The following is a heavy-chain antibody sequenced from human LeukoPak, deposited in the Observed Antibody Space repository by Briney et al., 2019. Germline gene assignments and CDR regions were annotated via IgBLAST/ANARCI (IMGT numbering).Heavy chain of an antibody. D-gene: IGHD5-18*01. CDR2: VSYDGSYK. Sequence: GGSLRLSCAAAGFTFSKFAMHWVRQAPGKGLEWVAVVSYDGSYKYYADSVQGRFTISRDNSKNTMYLQMNSLRAEDSAVYYCARDPGYDYGYDYWGQGTLVTVSS. CDR3: ARDPGYDYGYDY. CDR1: GFTFSKFA. J-gene: IGHJ4*02. V-gene: IGHV3-30*14.